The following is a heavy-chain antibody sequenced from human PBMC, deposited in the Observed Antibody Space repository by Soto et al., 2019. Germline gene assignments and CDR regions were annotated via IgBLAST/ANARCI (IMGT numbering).Heavy chain of an antibody. CDR1: GYRFTSYW. CDR2: IDPSDSYT. D-gene: IGHD4-4*01. J-gene: IGHJ6*02. Sequence: GESLKISCKGSGYRFTSYWISWVRPKHGKGLEWMGRIDPSDSYTNYSPSFQGHVTISADKSISTAYLQWSSLKASDTAMYYCARLYSNYVGSYYYYGMDVWGQGTTVTVSS. CDR3: ARLYSNYVGSYYYYGMDV. V-gene: IGHV5-10-1*01.